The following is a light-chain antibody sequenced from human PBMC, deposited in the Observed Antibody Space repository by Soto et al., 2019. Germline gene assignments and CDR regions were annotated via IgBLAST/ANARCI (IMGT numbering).Light chain of an antibody. CDR1: ELPRRY. J-gene: IGLJ3*02. CDR3: FSTDSSGAQRAVVGGDQKGV. Sequence: SYELTQPSSVSVSPGQTARITCSGDELPRRYAYWYQQKPGQAPLLVIYEDKKRPSGVPDRFSGSSSGTMATLTISGAQGEDEADYYCFSTDSSGAQRAVVGGDQKGVFSGGTKLTVL. CDR2: EDK. V-gene: IGLV3-10*01.